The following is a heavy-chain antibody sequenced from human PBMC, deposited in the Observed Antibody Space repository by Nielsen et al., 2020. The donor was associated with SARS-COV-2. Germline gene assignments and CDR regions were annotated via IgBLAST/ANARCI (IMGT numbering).Heavy chain of an antibody. CDR1: GGSISSYY. J-gene: IGHJ6*02. CDR2: IYYSGSP. V-gene: IGHV4-59*01. CDR3: ARGTYYYGMDV. Sequence: GSLRLSCTVSGGSISSYYWSWIRQPPGKGLEWIGYIYYSGSPNYNPSLKSRVTISVDTSKNQFSLKLSSVTAADTAVYYCARGTYYYGMDVWGQGTTVTVSS.